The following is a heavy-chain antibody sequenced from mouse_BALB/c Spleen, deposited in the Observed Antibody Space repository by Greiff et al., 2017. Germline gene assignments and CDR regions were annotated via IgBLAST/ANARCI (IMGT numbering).Heavy chain of an antibody. CDR2: ISSGSSTI. J-gene: IGHJ4*01. CDR3: ARDPYYYAMDY. Sequence: DVKLVESGGGLVQPGGSRKLSCAASGFTFSSFGMHWVRQAPEKGLEWVAYISSGSSTIYYADTVKGRFTISRDKPKNTLFLQMTSLRSEDTAMYYCARDPYYYAMDYWGQGTSVTVSS. V-gene: IGHV5-17*02. CDR1: GFTFSSFG.